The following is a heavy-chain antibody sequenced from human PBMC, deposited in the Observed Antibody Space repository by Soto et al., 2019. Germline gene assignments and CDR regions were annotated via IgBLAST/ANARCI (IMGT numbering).Heavy chain of an antibody. CDR1: GYSISSSNW. D-gene: IGHD1-26*01. CDR3: ARREIQGPIDY. Sequence: QVQLQESGPGLVKPSDTLSLTCAVSGYSISSSNWWGWIRHPPGKGLEWIGYISYSGTTYNNPSLKSRVTMSVDTSKNQFSLKLTSVTAVDTAVYYCARREIQGPIDYWGQGTLVTVSS. V-gene: IGHV4-28*01. CDR2: ISYSGTT. J-gene: IGHJ4*02.